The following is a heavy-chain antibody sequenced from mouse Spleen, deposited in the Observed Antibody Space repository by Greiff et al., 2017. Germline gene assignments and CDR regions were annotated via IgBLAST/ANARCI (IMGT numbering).Heavy chain of an antibody. D-gene: IGHD2-2*01. CDR2: IDPANGDT. V-gene: IGHV14-4*01. Sequence: EVQLQQSGAELVRPGASVKLSCTASGFNIKDDYMHWVKQRPEQGLEWIGWIDPANGDTEYASKFQGKATITADTSSNTAYLQLSSLTSEDTAVYYYTTYGYGPFAYWGQGTLVTVSA. J-gene: IGHJ3*01. CDR1: GFNIKDDY. CDR3: TTYGYGPFAY.